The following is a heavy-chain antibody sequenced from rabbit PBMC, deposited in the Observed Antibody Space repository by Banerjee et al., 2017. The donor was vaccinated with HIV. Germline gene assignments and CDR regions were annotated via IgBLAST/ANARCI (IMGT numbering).Heavy chain of an antibody. CDR2: MNTISADT. Sequence: QEQLEESGGGLVQPGASLTFICTASGFSFSSNAICWVRQAPGKGLEWIACMNTISADTVYATWAKGRFTISKASWTTVTLQMTSLTAADTASYFCARDLAGVIGWNFNLWGPGTLVTVS. V-gene: IGHV1S45*01. CDR1: GFSFSSNA. D-gene: IGHD4-1*01. J-gene: IGHJ4*01. CDR3: ARDLAGVIGWNFNL.